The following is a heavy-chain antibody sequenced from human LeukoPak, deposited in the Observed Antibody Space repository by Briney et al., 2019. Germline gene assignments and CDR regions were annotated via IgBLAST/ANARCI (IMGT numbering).Heavy chain of an antibody. V-gene: IGHV3-11*04. J-gene: IGHJ1*01. CDR1: GFTFSDYY. D-gene: IGHD4-17*01. Sequence: PGGSLRLSCAASGFTFSDYYMSWIRQAPGKGLEWVSYISSSGSTIYYADSVKGRFTISRDNAKNSLYLQMNSLRAEDTAVYYCARDRSDYGDYFFPMRYFQHWGQGTLVTVSS. CDR3: ARDRSDYGDYFFPMRYFQH. CDR2: ISSSGSTI.